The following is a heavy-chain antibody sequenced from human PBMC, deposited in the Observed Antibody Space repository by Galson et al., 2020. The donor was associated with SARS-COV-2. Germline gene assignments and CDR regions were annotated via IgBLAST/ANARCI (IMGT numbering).Heavy chain of an antibody. CDR1: GFTFSSYA. CDR2: ISYDGSNK. CDR3: ARDVGIAAAGSEGFDY. J-gene: IGHJ4*02. D-gene: IGHD6-13*01. Sequence: GGSLRLSCAASGFTFSSYAMHWVRQAPGKGLEWVAVISYDGSNKYYADSVKGRFTISRDNSKNTLYLQMNSLRAEDTAVYYCARDVGIAAAGSEGFDYWGQGTLVTVSS. V-gene: IGHV3-30*04.